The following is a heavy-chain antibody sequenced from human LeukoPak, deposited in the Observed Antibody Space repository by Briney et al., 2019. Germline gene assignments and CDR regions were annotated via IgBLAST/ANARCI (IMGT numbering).Heavy chain of an antibody. CDR3: TFNLGSGSYAFDI. V-gene: IGHV4-39*07. J-gene: IGHJ3*02. CDR2: IYYSGST. D-gene: IGHD3-10*01. Sequence: SETLSLTCTVSGGSISSSSYYWGWIRQPPGKGLEWIGSIYYSGSTYYNPSLKSRVTISVDTSKNQFSLKLSSVTAADTAVYYCTFNLGSGSYAFDIWGQGTMVTVSS. CDR1: GGSISSSSYY.